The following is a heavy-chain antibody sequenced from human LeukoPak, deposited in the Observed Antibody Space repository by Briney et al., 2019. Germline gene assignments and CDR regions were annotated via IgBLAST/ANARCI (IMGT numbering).Heavy chain of an antibody. D-gene: IGHD1-26*01. CDR3: EKGGYRGSPPPPHYPFYRDV. Sequence: GRSLRLSCEASGVTFDDFAMHWLRQVPGKGLDWVAGISWNSGSIGYGDSVKGRFIISRDNAKNSLYLQMNSLRVEDTGLYYWEKGGYRGSPPPPHYPFYRDVWGKGTTVIVS. CDR1: GVTFDDFA. CDR2: ISWNSGSI. J-gene: IGHJ6*03. V-gene: IGHV3-9*01.